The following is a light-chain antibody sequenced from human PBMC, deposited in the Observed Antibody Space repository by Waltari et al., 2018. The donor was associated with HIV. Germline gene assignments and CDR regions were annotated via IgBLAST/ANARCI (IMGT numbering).Light chain of an antibody. CDR3: MQALQTPIT. CDR1: QSLLHSNGYNY. CDR2: LGS. V-gene: IGKV2-28*01. J-gene: IGKJ5*01. Sequence: IVMTQSQLSLPVTPGEPASISCRSSQSLLHSNGYNYLDWYLQKPGQSPQVLMYLGSSRASGVPDRFSGSGSGTDFTLKISRVEAEDVGLYYCMQALQTPITFGQGTRLEIK.